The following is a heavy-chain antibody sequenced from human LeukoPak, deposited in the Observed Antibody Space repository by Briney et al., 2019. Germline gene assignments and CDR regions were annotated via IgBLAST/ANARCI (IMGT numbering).Heavy chain of an antibody. CDR2: IYPGDSDT. Sequence: KSGESLKISCKGSGYSFTNYWIGWVRQMPGKGLEWMGIIYPGDSDTRYSPSFQGQVTISADKSISAAYLQCSSRKASDTAIYCSARSNGGYAFDYWGQGTLVTVSS. V-gene: IGHV5-51*01. D-gene: IGHD5-12*01. CDR3: ARSNGGYAFDY. J-gene: IGHJ4*02. CDR1: GYSFTNYW.